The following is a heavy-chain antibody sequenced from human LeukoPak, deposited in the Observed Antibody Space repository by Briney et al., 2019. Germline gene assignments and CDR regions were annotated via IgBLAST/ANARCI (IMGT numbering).Heavy chain of an antibody. D-gene: IGHD2-2*01. Sequence: ASVKVSCKASGYTFTSYAMHWVRQAPGQRLEWMGWINAGNGNTKYSQKFQGRATITRDTSASTAYMELSSLGSEDTAVYYCARVYPYCSSTSCYEAFDYWGQGTLVTVSS. V-gene: IGHV1-3*01. CDR1: GYTFTSYA. CDR2: INAGNGNT. CDR3: ARVYPYCSSTSCYEAFDY. J-gene: IGHJ4*02.